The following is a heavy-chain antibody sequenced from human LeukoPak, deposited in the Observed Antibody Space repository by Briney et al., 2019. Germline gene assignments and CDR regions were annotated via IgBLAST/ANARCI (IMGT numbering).Heavy chain of an antibody. V-gene: IGHV1-46*01. Sequence: ASVKVSCKASGYTFTGYYMHWVRQAPGQGLEWMGIINPSGDSTSYAQKFQGRVTMTSDTSTSTVYMELSSLISEDTAMYYCARGGIATACFDYWGQGTLVTVSS. CDR1: GYTFTGYY. CDR3: ARGGIATACFDY. J-gene: IGHJ4*02. D-gene: IGHD6-13*01. CDR2: INPSGDST.